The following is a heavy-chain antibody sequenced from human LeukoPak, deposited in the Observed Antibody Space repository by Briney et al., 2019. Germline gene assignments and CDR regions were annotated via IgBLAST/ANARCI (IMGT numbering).Heavy chain of an antibody. J-gene: IGHJ4*02. CDR1: GFTFSSYA. D-gene: IGHD2-15*01. V-gene: IGHV3-30-3*01. CDR2: ISYDGSNK. CDR3: ARDMSGYCSGGRCYNMGYFDY. Sequence: GGSLRLSCAASGFTFSSYAMHWVRQAPGKGLEWVAVISYDGSNKYYADSVKGRFTISRDNSKNTLYLQMNSLRAEVTAVYYCARDMSGYCSGGRCYNMGYFDYWGQGTLVTVSS.